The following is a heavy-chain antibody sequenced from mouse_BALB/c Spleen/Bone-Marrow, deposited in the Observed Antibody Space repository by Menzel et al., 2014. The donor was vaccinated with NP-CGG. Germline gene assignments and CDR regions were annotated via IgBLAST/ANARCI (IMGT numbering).Heavy chain of an antibody. V-gene: IGHV10-1*02. CDR2: IRSKSNNYAT. Sequence: EVMLVESGGGLVQPKGSLKLSCAASGFTFNTYAMNWVRQAPGKGLEWVACIRSKSNNYATYYADSVKDRFTISRDDSQSMLYLQMNNLKTEDTAMYYCVSHGSWFAYWGQGTLVTVSA. CDR3: VSHGSWFAY. CDR1: GFTFNTYA. J-gene: IGHJ3*01.